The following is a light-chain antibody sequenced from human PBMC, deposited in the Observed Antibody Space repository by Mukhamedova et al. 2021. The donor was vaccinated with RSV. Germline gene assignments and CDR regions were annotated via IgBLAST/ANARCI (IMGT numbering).Light chain of an antibody. V-gene: IGKV3-15*01. CDR1: QSVSSN. J-gene: IGKJ3*01. CDR2: GAS. Sequence: SPGETTTLSCRASQSVSSNLAWYQQKPGQAPRLLIYGASTRATGVPARFSGSGSGTEFSLTISSLQSEDFALYYCQQYNYWPSFG. CDR3: QQYNYWPS.